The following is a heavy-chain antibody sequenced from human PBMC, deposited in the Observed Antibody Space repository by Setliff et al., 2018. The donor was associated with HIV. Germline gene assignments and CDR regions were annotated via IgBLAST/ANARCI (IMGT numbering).Heavy chain of an antibody. CDR1: GGSISSYY. D-gene: IGHD6-13*01. Sequence: SETLSLTCTVSGGSISSYYWSWIRQPPGKGLEWIGYIYTSGSTNYNPYLKSRVTISVDTSENQFSLRLSSVTAADTAVYYCARGRGSSSSWPIDYWGQGTLVTVSS. J-gene: IGHJ4*02. CDR2: IYTSGST. CDR3: ARGRGSSSSWPIDY. V-gene: IGHV4-4*09.